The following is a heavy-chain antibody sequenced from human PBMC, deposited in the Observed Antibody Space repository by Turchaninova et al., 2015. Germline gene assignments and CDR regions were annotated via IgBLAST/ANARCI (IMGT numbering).Heavy chain of an antibody. Sequence: QVQLQQWGAGLLQPSETLSLPSAVYVGSFIGYYWSWSRQPLGKGLEWIGEINHNGSTNYTPSLKSRGTISVDTSKNQFSLKLSSVTAADTAVYYCARQNYGDYVDYFDYWGQGTLVTVSS. V-gene: IGHV4-34*01. CDR2: INHNGST. CDR1: VGSFIGYY. D-gene: IGHD4-17*01. CDR3: ARQNYGDYVDYFDY. J-gene: IGHJ4*02.